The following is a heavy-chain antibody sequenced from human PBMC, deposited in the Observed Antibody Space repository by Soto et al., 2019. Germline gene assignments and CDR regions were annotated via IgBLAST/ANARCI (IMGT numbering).Heavy chain of an antibody. CDR3: ARGNYDLLTGYYRYYYYMDV. D-gene: IGHD3-9*01. Sequence: SETLSLTCTVSGGSIRSYYWNWIRQPPGKGLEWIGSIYYSGNTYYNPSLKSRVTISVDTSKNQFSLKLSSVTAADTAVYYCARGNYDLLTGYYRYYYYMDVWGKGTTVTVSS. CDR2: IYYSGNT. V-gene: IGHV4-59*01. CDR1: GGSIRSYY. J-gene: IGHJ6*03.